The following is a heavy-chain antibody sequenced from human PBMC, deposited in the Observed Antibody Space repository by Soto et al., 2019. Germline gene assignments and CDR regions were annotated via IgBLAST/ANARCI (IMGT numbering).Heavy chain of an antibody. CDR2: INAGNGQT. Sequence: ASVKVACKASGYSFSDYAMHCVRQAPGQRPEWMGWINAGNGQTEYSQKFEGRLTIARDTSASTAYMELNSLQSEDTSVYYCGRDSVVAPGSYCDYWVQGTLVTVSS. J-gene: IGHJ4*02. CDR3: GRDSVVAPGSYCDY. V-gene: IGHV1-3*01. CDR1: GYSFSDYA. D-gene: IGHD2-15*01.